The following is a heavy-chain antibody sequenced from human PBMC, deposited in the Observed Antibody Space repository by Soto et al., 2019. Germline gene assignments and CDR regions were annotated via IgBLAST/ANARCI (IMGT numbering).Heavy chain of an antibody. CDR3: ARVAYCSGGSCLYYYYYMDV. V-gene: IGHV3-11*01. Sequence: QVQLVESGGGLVKPGGSLRLSCAASGFTFSDYYMSWIRQAPGKGLEWVSYISSSGSTIYYADSVKGRFTISRDNAKNSLYLQMNSLRAEDTAVYYCARVAYCSGGSCLYYYYYMDVWDKGTTVTVSS. CDR1: GFTFSDYY. D-gene: IGHD2-15*01. CDR2: ISSSGSTI. J-gene: IGHJ6*03.